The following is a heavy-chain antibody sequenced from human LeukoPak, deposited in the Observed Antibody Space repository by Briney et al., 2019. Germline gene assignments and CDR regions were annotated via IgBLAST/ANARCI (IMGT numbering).Heavy chain of an antibody. Sequence: GGSLRLSCAASGFTFSDYSMNWVRQAPGKGLEWVANIKQDGSEKYYVDSVKGRFTISRDNAKNSLYLQMNSLRAEDTAVYYCARMGARDAFDIWGQGTMVTASS. CDR3: ARMGARDAFDI. CDR2: IKQDGSEK. D-gene: IGHD1-26*01. J-gene: IGHJ3*02. V-gene: IGHV3-7*01. CDR1: GFTFSDYS.